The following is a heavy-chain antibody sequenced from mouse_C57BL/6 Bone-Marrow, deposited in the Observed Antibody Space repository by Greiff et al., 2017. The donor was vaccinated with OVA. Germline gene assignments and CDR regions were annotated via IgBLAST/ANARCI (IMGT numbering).Heavy chain of an antibody. J-gene: IGHJ1*03. V-gene: IGHV2-5*01. Sequence: QVHVKQSGPGLVQPSQSLSITCTVSGFSLTSYGVHWVRQSPGKGLEWLGVIWRGGSTDYNAAFMSRLSITKDNSKSQVFFKMNSLQADDTAIYYCATYYGNWNWYFDVWGTGTTVTVSS. CDR1: GFSLTSYG. D-gene: IGHD2-10*01. CDR3: ATYYGNWNWYFDV. CDR2: IWRGGST.